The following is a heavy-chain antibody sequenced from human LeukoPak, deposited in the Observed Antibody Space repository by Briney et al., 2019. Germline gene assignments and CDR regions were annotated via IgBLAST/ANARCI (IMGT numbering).Heavy chain of an antibody. CDR1: GGSISSGGYY. CDR3: AREGGSSSTYFDY. V-gene: IGHV4-31*03. CDR2: IYYSGST. J-gene: IGHJ4*02. Sequence: PSQTLSLTCTVSGGSISSGGYYWSWIRQHPGKGLEWIGYIYYSGSTYYNPSLKSRVTISVDTSKNQSSLKLSSVTAADTAVYYCAREGGSSSTYFDYWGQGTLVTVSS. D-gene: IGHD6-6*01.